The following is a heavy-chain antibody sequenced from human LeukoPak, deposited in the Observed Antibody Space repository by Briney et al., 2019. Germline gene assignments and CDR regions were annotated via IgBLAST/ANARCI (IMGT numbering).Heavy chain of an antibody. Sequence: PGGSLRLSCAASGFTFSDYYMSWIRQAPGKGLEWVSYTSSSGSTIYYADSVKGRFTISRDNSKNTLYLQMSSLRAEDTALYYCAKYNSDWYDDYWGQGTLVTVSS. J-gene: IGHJ4*02. CDR2: TSSSGSTI. D-gene: IGHD6-19*01. CDR1: GFTFSDYY. CDR3: AKYNSDWYDDY. V-gene: IGHV3-11*01.